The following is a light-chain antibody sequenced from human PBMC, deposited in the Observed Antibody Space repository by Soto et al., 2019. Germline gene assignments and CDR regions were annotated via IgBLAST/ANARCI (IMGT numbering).Light chain of an antibody. CDR1: QTISSIY. CDR3: QQYGSSPLIT. V-gene: IGKV3-20*01. J-gene: IGKJ5*01. Sequence: ENVLTQSAGTLSLSPGERATLSCRASQTISSIYLAWYQQKPGQAPRLLIYGASNRATDIPDRFSGSGSGTDFTLTISRLEPEDFAVYYCQQYGSSPLITFGQGTRRRL. CDR2: GAS.